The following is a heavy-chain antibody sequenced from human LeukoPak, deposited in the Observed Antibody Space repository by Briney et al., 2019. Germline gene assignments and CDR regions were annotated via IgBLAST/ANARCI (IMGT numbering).Heavy chain of an antibody. Sequence: GASVKVSFKASGYTFTTYYMHWVRQATGQGLEWMGIINPSGGSTSYAQKFQGRVTMTRDMSTSTIYMELSSLRSEDTAVYYCERGGDIKIEYWGQGTLITVSS. CDR2: INPSGGST. CDR3: ERGGDIKIEY. CDR1: GYTFTTYY. J-gene: IGHJ4*02. D-gene: IGHD2-15*01. V-gene: IGHV1-46*01.